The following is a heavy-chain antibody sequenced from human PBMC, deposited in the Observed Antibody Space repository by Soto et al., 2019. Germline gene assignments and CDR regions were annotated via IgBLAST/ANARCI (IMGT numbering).Heavy chain of an antibody. D-gene: IGHD4-4*01. J-gene: IGHJ6*02. V-gene: IGHV5-10-1*01. CDR2: IDPSDSYT. CDR1: GYSFTSYW. Sequence: GESLKISCKGSGYSFTSYWISWLRQMPGKGLEWMGRIDPSDSYTNYSPSFQGHVTISADKSISTAYLQWSSLKASDTAMYYCARLDYRDYYYYYGMDVWGQGTTVTVSS. CDR3: ARLDYRDYYYYYGMDV.